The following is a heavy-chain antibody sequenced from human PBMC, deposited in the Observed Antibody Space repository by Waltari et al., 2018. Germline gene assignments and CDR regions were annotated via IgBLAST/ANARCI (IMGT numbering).Heavy chain of an antibody. CDR3: TRDLYGSGGDYFDY. D-gene: IGHD6-19*01. V-gene: IGHV3-21*01. CDR2: ISGSSSSYI. Sequence: DVQLVDSGGGLVKPGGSLRLSVAASGFPFISSDMNRVRQAPGKGLEWGSSISGSSSSYIFYADSVKGRFTISRDNAKNSLFLQMNSLSAEDTAVYYCTRDLYGSGGDYFDYWGQGTLVTVSS. J-gene: IGHJ4*02. CDR1: GFPFISSD.